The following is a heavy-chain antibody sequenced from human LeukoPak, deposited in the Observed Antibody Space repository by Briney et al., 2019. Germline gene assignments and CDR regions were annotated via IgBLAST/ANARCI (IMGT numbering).Heavy chain of an antibody. CDR1: GYTFTGYY. Sequence: AAVKLSCNASGYTFTGYYMDWVRPAPGQGLEWMGWINPNSGGTNYAQKFQGRVTMTRDTSISTAYMELRRLRSDDTAVYYCARELDYGIFGVVINPVGYNWFDPWGQGTLVTVSS. V-gene: IGHV1-2*02. J-gene: IGHJ5*02. CDR3: ARELDYGIFGVVINPVGYNWFDP. D-gene: IGHD3-3*01. CDR2: INPNSGGT.